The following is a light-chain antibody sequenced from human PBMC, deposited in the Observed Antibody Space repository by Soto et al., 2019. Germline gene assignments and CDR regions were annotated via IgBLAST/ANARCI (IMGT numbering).Light chain of an antibody. CDR2: DVS. CDR1: SSDVCYSSS. Sequence: QSALIQPASVSGSPEQSITISCTGASSDVCYSSSVSWYQQHPGKAPKLVIFDVSNRPSGVSNRFSGSKSGNTASLTISGLQAEDEADYYCCSWTSSATYVFGTGTKVTVL. CDR3: CSWTSSATYV. V-gene: IGLV2-14*01. J-gene: IGLJ1*01.